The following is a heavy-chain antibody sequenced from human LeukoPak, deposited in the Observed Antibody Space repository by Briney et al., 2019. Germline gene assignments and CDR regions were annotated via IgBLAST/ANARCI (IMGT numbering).Heavy chain of an antibody. CDR3: ATQPVAGTFDI. Sequence: SETLSLTCTVSGGSIRSSTYYWGWIRQPPGKGLEWIGSIYYSGNTYYNPSLKSRLTISVDTSKNQFSLRLSSVTAADTAVYYCATQPVAGTFDIWGQGTMVTVSS. CDR2: IYYSGNT. D-gene: IGHD6-19*01. J-gene: IGHJ3*02. CDR1: GGSIRSSTYY. V-gene: IGHV4-39*01.